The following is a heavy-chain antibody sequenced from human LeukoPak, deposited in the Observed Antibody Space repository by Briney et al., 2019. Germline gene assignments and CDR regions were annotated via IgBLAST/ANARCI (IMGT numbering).Heavy chain of an antibody. CDR2: VHHSGGT. V-gene: IGHV4-4*02. D-gene: IGHD2-21*01. CDR1: GGSITSNH. J-gene: IGHJ4*02. CDR3: ARHGGHYQSDD. Sequence: NPLETLSLTCTVSGGSITSNHWSWVRQLPGKGLEWIGQVHHSGGTSYNPSLRSRVTISIDKSENQFSLKLNSVTAADTAVYYCARHGGHYQSDDWGQGTLVTVST.